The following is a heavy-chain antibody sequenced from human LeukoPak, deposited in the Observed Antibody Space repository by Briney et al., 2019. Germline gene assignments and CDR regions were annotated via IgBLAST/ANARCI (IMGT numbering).Heavy chain of an antibody. V-gene: IGHV3-21*01. Sequence: GGSLRLSCAASGFTFSSWSITWVRQAPGKRLEWVSLISSTSTYVYYADSVKGRFTISRDNANNSLYLQMNSLRVEDTAVYYCTRGAAAAPCYEYWGQGTLVTVSS. D-gene: IGHD6-13*01. CDR2: ISSTSTYV. J-gene: IGHJ4*02. CDR1: GFTFSSWS. CDR3: TRGAAAAPCYEY.